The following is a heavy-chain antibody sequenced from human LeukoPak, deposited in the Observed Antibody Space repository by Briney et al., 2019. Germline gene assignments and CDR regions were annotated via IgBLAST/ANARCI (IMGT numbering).Heavy chain of an antibody. Sequence: ASVTVSCKASGYTFTGYYMHWVRQAPGQGLEWMGWINPDSGGTNCAQKFQGRVTMTRDTSISTAYMELSRLRSDDTAVYYCARGIAAAGTVFGYYYYYMDVWGKGTTVTVSS. J-gene: IGHJ6*03. V-gene: IGHV1-2*02. D-gene: IGHD6-13*01. CDR3: ARGIAAAGTVFGYYYYYMDV. CDR1: GYTFTGYY. CDR2: INPDSGGT.